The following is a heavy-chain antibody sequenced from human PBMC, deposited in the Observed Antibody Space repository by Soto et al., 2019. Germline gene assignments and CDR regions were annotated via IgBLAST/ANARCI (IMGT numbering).Heavy chain of an antibody. CDR3: ARDGGTILAPLP. V-gene: IGHV1-2*02. Sequence: GASAKVSCKASGYTFTGYFMHWVRQAPGQGLEWMGWINPNSGATKYAQKFQGRVTLSRDTSIRTAYMELSGLRSDDTAVYYCARDGGTILAPLPWGQGTLVTVSS. J-gene: IGHJ5*02. CDR2: INPNSGAT. D-gene: IGHD3-3*01. CDR1: GYTFTGYF.